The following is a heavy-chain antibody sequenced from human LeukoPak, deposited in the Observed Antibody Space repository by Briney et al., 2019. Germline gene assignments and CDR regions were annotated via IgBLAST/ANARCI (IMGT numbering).Heavy chain of an antibody. CDR2: VWYVVINN. CDR3: AREGGPSRGIVGAHFDY. J-gene: IGHJ4*02. D-gene: IGHD1-26*01. CDR1: GFAFTNAW. Sequence: GGSLRLSCAVSGFAFTNAWMSWVREAPGKGLEWVADVWYVVINNYYPASVNARSPISTYNSKTTVYLQINSLRAEHTAMYYCAREGGPSRGIVGAHFDYWGQGTLVTVSS. V-gene: IGHV3-33*08.